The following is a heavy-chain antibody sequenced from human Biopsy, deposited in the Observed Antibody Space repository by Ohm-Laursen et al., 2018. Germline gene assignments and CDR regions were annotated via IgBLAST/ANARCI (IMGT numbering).Heavy chain of an antibody. CDR1: GDSITRSY. J-gene: IGHJ3*01. V-gene: IGHV4-59*08. CDR2: EFDRGPT. D-gene: IGHD3-3*01. CDR3: ARLGNFWNAEDGLDL. Sequence: GTLSLTCPLSGDSITRSYWSWIRQSPGKGLEGIGHEFDRGPTNYNPSVGSRFTISVDASKNPFPLNLRFVTAADTAVYSCARLGNFWNAEDGLDLWGLGTMVTVPS.